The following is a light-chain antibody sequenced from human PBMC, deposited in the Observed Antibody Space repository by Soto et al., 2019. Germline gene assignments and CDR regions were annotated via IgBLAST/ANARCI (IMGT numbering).Light chain of an antibody. CDR2: DAS. Sequence: DIQMTQSPSSLSASVGDRVTITCRASQSISRWLAWYQEKPGKAPKVLIYDASNLESGVPSRFSGSGSGTGITLTISRLQPDDFATYYCQQYSSYWTFGQGTKVEI. V-gene: IGKV1-5*01. CDR1: QSISRW. CDR3: QQYSSYWT. J-gene: IGKJ1*01.